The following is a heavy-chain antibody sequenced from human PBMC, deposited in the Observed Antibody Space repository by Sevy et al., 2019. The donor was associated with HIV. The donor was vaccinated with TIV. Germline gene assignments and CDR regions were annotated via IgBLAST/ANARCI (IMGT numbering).Heavy chain of an antibody. D-gene: IGHD2-21*01. V-gene: IGHV4-39*01. CDR3: ARHTSYISGDC. CDR1: GGSISSYSYY. Sequence: SETLSLTCTVSGGSISSYSYYWGWIRQPPGKGLEWIGSVYYSGRTYYNPSLGSRVTISVDTSKNQFSLKLSSVTAADAAVYYCARHTSYISGDCWGQGTLVTVSS. CDR2: VYYSGRT. J-gene: IGHJ4*02.